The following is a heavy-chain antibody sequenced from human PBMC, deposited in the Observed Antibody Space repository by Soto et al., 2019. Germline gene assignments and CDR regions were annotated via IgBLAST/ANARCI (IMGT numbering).Heavy chain of an antibody. Sequence: SETLSLTCAVSGGSISSGGYSWSWIRQPPGKGLEWIGRIYATGTTDYNPSLKSRVMTSVDTSKKQFSLKLRSVTAADTAVYYCVRDGTKTLRDWFDPWGQGISVTVSS. CDR3: VRDGTKTLRDWFDP. V-gene: IGHV4-30-4*07. CDR2: IYATGTT. J-gene: IGHJ5*02. D-gene: IGHD1-1*01. CDR1: GGSISSGGYS.